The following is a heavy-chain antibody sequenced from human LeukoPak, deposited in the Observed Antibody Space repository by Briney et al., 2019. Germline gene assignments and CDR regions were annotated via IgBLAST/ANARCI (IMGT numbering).Heavy chain of an antibody. V-gene: IGHV3-30*04. Sequence: PGGSLRLSCAASGFTFSSYAMHWVRQAPGKGLGWVAVISYDGSNKYYADSVKGRFTISRDNPKNTLYAQMNSLRAEDTAVYYCARDPNITPDYWGQGTLVTVSS. D-gene: IGHD2/OR15-2a*01. CDR2: ISYDGSNK. J-gene: IGHJ4*02. CDR1: GFTFSSYA. CDR3: ARDPNITPDY.